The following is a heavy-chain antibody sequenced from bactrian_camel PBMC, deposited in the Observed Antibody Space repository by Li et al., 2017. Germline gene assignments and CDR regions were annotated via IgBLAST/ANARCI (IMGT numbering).Heavy chain of an antibody. V-gene: IGHV3S55*01. CDR2: IDLDSYT. CDR1: GLRFADYA. Sequence: SLRVSCRASGLRFADYALGWYRQAPGNECELLSTIDLDSYTYVADSVKGRFTISKDNVLNILYLQMDNLKPEDSATYRCAASWDVTAREALGRIADPAFGYWGEGTQVTVS. CDR3: AASWDVTAREALGRIADPAFGY. D-gene: IGHD3*01. J-gene: IGHJ6*01.